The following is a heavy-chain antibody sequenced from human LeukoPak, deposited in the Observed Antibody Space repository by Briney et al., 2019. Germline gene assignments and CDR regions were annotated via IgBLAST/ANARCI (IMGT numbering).Heavy chain of an antibody. CDR2: IYYSGST. CDR3: ARGQPYSSSSPGFDY. D-gene: IGHD6-13*01. V-gene: IGHV4-59*08. CDR1: GGSISSYY. J-gene: IGHJ4*02. Sequence: SETLSFTCTVSGGSISSYYWSWIRQPPGKGLEWIGYIYYSGSTNYNPSLKSRVTISVDTSKNQFSLKLSSVTAADTAVYYCARGQPYSSSSPGFDYWGQGTLVTVSS.